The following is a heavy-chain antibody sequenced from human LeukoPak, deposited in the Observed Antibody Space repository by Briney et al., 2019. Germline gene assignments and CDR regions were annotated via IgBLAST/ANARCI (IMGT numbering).Heavy chain of an antibody. CDR3: AKNYESGRGVPYGMDV. Sequence: AGGSLRLSCAASGFTLSSYAMRWVRQAPGKGLEWVSADSVKGRFTISRDNSKNTLYLQMSSPRGEDTALYYCAKNYESGRGVPYGMDVWGQGTTVTVSS. CDR1: GFTLSSYA. D-gene: IGHD3-10*01. J-gene: IGHJ6*02. V-gene: IGHV3-23*01.